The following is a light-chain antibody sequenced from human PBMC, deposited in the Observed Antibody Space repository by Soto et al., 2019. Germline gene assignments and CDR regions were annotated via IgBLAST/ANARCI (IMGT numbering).Light chain of an antibody. J-gene: IGLJ2*01. CDR1: SGSIASNY. V-gene: IGLV6-57*02. CDR3: QSYDSSNVI. CDR2: ESD. Sequence: NFMLTQPHSVSESPGKTVTISCTGSSGSIASNYVQWYQQRPGSAPTTVIYESDQRPSGVPDRFSGSLDSSSNSASLTISGLKTEDEADYYCQSYDSSNVIFGGGTKLTVL.